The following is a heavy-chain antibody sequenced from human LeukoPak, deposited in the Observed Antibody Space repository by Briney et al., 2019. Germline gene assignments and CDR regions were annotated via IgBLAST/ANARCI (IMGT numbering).Heavy chain of an antibody. V-gene: IGHV4-59*01. CDR1: GGSISSYY. CDR2: IYYSGST. CDR3: ARDSRCSSTSCYEGYFDL. J-gene: IGHJ2*01. D-gene: IGHD2-2*01. Sequence: PSETLSLTCTVSGGSISSYYWSWIRQPPGKGLEWIGYIYYSGSTNYNPSLKSRVTISVDTSKNQFSLKPSSVTAADTAVYYCARDSRCSSTSCYEGYFDLWGRGTLVTVSS.